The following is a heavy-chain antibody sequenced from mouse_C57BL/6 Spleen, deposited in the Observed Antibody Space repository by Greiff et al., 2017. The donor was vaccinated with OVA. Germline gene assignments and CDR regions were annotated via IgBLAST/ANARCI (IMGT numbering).Heavy chain of an antibody. V-gene: IGHV1-80*01. D-gene: IGHD2-4*01. CDR3: ARQDYDYDGGFAY. Sequence: VQLQQSGAELVKPGASVKISCKASGYAFSSYWMNWVKQRPGKGLEWIGQIYPGDGDTNYNGKFKGKATLTAAKSSSTAYMQLSSLTSEDSAVYFCARQDYDYDGGFAYWGQGTLVTVSA. J-gene: IGHJ3*01. CDR2: IYPGDGDT. CDR1: GYAFSSYW.